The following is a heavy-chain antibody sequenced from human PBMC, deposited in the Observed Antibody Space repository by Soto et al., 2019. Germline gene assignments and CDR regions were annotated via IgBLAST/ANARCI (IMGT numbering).Heavy chain of an antibody. V-gene: IGHV1-3*01. CDR1: GYIFTSYA. Sequence: ASVKVSCKTSGYIFTSYAMHWVRQAPGQRPEWMGWINAGNGNTKYAQNLLDRATFTRDTSASTVYMELSSLRSEDTAVYYCARGNTARADYWGQGTLVTVSS. J-gene: IGHJ4*02. CDR3: ARGNTARADY. CDR2: INAGNGNT.